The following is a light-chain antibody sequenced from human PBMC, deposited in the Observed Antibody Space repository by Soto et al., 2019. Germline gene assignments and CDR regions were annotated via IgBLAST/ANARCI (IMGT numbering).Light chain of an antibody. CDR1: QSVGNNY. Sequence: EIVLTQSPGTLSLSPGERATLSCRASQSVGNNYLDWYQQKPGQAPRLLIYGASSRATVIPDRFSGSGSGTDFTLTISRLEPEDCAVYYCRQSATSPRTFGQETNVEIK. CDR3: RQSATSPRT. J-gene: IGKJ1*01. CDR2: GAS. V-gene: IGKV3-20*01.